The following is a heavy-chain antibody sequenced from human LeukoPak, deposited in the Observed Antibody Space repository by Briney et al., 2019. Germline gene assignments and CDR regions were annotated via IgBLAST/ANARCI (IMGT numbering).Heavy chain of an antibody. CDR2: ISSSSSYI. CDR1: GFTFSSYS. D-gene: IGHD6-19*01. CDR3: ARDLVPRSSGWYYC. V-gene: IGHV3-21*01. Sequence: GGSLRLSCAASGFTFSSYSMNWVRQAPGKGLEWVSSISSSSSYIYYADSVKDRFTISRDNAKNSLYLQMNSLRAEGTAVYYCARDLVPRSSGWYYCWGQGTLVTVSS. J-gene: IGHJ4*02.